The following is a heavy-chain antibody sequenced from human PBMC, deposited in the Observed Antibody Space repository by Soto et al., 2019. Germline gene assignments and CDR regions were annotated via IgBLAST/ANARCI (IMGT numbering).Heavy chain of an antibody. D-gene: IGHD3-16*01. Sequence: ASVKVSCKASGYTFTSYYMHWVRQAPGQGLEWMGIINPSGGSTSYAQKFQGRVTITADKSTSTAYMELSSLRSEDAAVYYCARDYTSGSWFDPWGQGTLVTVSP. CDR3: ARDYTSGSWFDP. CDR1: GYTFTSYY. J-gene: IGHJ5*02. V-gene: IGHV1-46*01. CDR2: INPSGGST.